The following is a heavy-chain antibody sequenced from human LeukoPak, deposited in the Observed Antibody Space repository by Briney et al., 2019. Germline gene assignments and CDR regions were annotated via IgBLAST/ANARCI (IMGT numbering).Heavy chain of an antibody. CDR1: GFTFSSFA. Sequence: GGSLRLSFAASGFTFSSFAMHGVGQAPGKGLEGVAVISYDGSNKYYADSVKGRFTISRDNSKNTLYLQMNSLRAEDTAVYYCATIFGVVTTFDYWGQGTLVTVSS. CDR2: ISYDGSNK. CDR3: ATIFGVVTTFDY. V-gene: IGHV3-30-3*01. D-gene: IGHD3-3*01. J-gene: IGHJ4*02.